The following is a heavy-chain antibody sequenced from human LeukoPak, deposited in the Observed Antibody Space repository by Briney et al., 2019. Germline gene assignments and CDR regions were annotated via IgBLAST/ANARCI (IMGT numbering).Heavy chain of an antibody. CDR2: IKSKTDGGTT. CDR3: TLFWSGYCRVSRPSTRNDY. CDR1: GFTFSNAW. D-gene: IGHD3-3*01. J-gene: IGHJ4*02. V-gene: IGHV3-15*01. Sequence: GGSLRLSCAASGFTFSNAWMSWVRQAPGKGLEWVGRIKSKTDGGTTDYAAPVKGRFTISRDDSKNTLYLQMNSLKTEDTAVYYCTLFWSGYCRVSRPSTRNDYWGQGTLVTVSS.